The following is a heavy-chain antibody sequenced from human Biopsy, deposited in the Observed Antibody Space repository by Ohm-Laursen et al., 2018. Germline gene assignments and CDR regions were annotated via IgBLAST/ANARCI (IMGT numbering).Heavy chain of an antibody. J-gene: IGHJ6*02. CDR2: IYDRGSTA. Sequence: SGTLSLTCTVSGDSVSSGSFYWTWIRQPPGQGLEYIGYIYDRGSTANYNPSLESRVTMSVDTSKNQFSLKLSSVTAADTAVYYCASMPAAIHEPNYSYYGMHVWGQGTTVTVSS. V-gene: IGHV4-61*01. D-gene: IGHD2-2*02. CDR3: ASMPAAIHEPNYSYYGMHV. CDR1: GDSVSSGSFY.